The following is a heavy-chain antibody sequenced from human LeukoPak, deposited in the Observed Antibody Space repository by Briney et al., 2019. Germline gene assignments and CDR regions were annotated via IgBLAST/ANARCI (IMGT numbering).Heavy chain of an antibody. J-gene: IGHJ3*01. CDR1: GFNFRNYW. D-gene: IGHD1-26*01. V-gene: IGHV3-23*01. CDR3: AKYSGGSDA. CDR2: ISGSGGST. Sequence: GGSLRLSCVASGFNFRNYWMSWVRQAPGKGLEWVSAISGSGGSTYYADSVKGRFTISRDNSKNTLYLQMNSLRAEDTAVYYCAKYSGGSDAWGQGTMVTVSS.